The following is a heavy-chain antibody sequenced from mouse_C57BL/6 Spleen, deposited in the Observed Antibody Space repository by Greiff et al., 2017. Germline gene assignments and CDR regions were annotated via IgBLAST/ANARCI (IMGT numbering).Heavy chain of an antibody. D-gene: IGHD1-1*01. Sequence: QVQLQQSGPELVKPGASVKISCKASGYAFSSSWMNWVKQRPGKGLEWIGRIYPGDGDPNYNGKFKGKATLTADKSSSTAYMQLSSLTSEDSAVYFCARGLITTHYFDYWGKGTTLTVSS. V-gene: IGHV1-82*01. J-gene: IGHJ2*01. CDR1: GYAFSSSW. CDR2: IYPGDGDP. CDR3: ARGLITTHYFDY.